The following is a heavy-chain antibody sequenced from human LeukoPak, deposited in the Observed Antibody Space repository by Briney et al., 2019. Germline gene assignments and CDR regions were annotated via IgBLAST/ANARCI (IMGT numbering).Heavy chain of an antibody. CDR3: ARDLRYCSGGSCYLLFDP. D-gene: IGHD2-15*01. V-gene: IGHV4-59*01. J-gene: IGHJ5*02. Sequence: SETLSLTCTVSGGSISSYYWSWIRHPPGKGLEWIGYIYYSGSTNYNPSLKSRVTISVDTSKNQFSLKLSSVTAADTAVYYCARDLRYCSGGSCYLLFDPWGQGTLVTVSS. CDR2: IYYSGST. CDR1: GGSISSYY.